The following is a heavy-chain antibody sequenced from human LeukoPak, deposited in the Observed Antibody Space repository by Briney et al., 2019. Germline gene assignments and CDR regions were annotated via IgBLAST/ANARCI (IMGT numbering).Heavy chain of an antibody. J-gene: IGHJ3*02. D-gene: IGHD6-13*01. Sequence: ASVTVSCKASGYTFTSYDINWVRQATGQGLEWMGWMNPNSGNTGYAQKFQGRVTITRNTSISTAYMELSSLRSEDTAVYYCARERRPGIAAAGTGGDAFDIWGQGTMVTVSS. V-gene: IGHV1-8*03. CDR3: ARERRPGIAAAGTGGDAFDI. CDR1: GYTFTSYD. CDR2: MNPNSGNT.